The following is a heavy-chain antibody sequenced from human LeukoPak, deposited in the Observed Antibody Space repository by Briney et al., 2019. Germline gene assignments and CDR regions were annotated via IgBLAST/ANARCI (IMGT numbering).Heavy chain of an antibody. Sequence: SETLSLTCAVSGGSISSGDYYWSWIRQHPGKGLEWIGYIYYSGSTYYNPSLKSRVTISVDTSKNQFSLKLSSVTAADTAVYYCAREQTRFWFDPWGQGTLVTVSS. J-gene: IGHJ5*02. CDR2: IYYSGST. V-gene: IGHV4-30-4*01. CDR1: GGSISSGDYY. CDR3: AREQTRFWFDP.